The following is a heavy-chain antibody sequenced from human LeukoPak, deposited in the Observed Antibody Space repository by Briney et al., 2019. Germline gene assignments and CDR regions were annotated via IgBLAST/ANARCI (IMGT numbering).Heavy chain of an antibody. V-gene: IGHV4-34*01. CDR2: INHSGST. Sequence: PSETLSLTCAVYGGSFSGYYWSWIRQPPGKGLEWIGEINHSGSTNYNPSLKSRVTISVDTSKNQFSLKLSSVTAADTAVDYCARGPRGDYYDSSGRYYFDYWGQGTLVTVSS. CDR1: GGSFSGYY. D-gene: IGHD3-22*01. J-gene: IGHJ4*02. CDR3: ARGPRGDYYDSSGRYYFDY.